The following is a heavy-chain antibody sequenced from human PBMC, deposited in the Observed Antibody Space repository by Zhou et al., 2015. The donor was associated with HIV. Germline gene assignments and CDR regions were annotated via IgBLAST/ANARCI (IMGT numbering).Heavy chain of an antibody. CDR2: IIPIFGTA. CDR3: AREKGGSIAVAGSYNWFDP. J-gene: IGHJ5*02. V-gene: IGHV1-69*01. Sequence: QVQLVQSGAEVKKPGSSVKVSCKASGGTFSSYAISWVRQAPGQGLEWMGGIIPIFGTANYAQKFQGRVTITADESTSTAYMELSSLRSEDTAVYYCAREKGGSIAVAGSYNWFDPGAREPWSPSPQ. D-gene: IGHD6-19*01. CDR1: GGTFSSYA.